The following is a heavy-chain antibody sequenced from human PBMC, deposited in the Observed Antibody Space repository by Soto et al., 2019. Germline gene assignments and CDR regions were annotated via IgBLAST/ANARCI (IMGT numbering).Heavy chain of an antibody. D-gene: IGHD3-22*01. V-gene: IGHV1-18*01. CDR3: ARGGTNEHPWFVDAFDI. CDR1: GYTFTSYG. J-gene: IGHJ3*02. Sequence: QVQLVQSGAEVKKPGASVKVSCKGSGYTFTSYGISWGRQAPGQGLEWMGWISAYNGNTNYAQKVQGRGTMTTDTSTSTAYMERRSLRSDDTAVYYCARGGTNEHPWFVDAFDIWGQGTMVTVSS. CDR2: ISAYNGNT.